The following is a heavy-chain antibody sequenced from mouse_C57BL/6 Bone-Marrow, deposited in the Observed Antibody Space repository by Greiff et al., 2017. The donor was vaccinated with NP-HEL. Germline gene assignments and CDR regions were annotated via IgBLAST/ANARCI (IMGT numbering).Heavy chain of an antibody. Sequence: QVQLQQPGAELVKPGASVKLSCKASGYTFTSYWMHWVKQRPGQGLEWIGMIHPNSGSTNYNEKFKSKATLTVDKSSSTAYMQLSSLTSEDSAVYYSARDYTGSSHYAMEYRGQENSDTASS. CDR2: IHPNSGST. V-gene: IGHV1-64*01. CDR1: GYTFTSYW. D-gene: IGHD1-1*01. CDR3: ARDYTGSSHYAMEY. J-gene: IGHJ4*01.